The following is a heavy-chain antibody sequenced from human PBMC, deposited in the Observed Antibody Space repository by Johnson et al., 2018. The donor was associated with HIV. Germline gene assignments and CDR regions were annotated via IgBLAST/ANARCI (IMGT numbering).Heavy chain of an antibody. D-gene: IGHD2/OR15-2a*01. CDR3: AKAFWLSVILRGNRTDAFDI. Sequence: VQLVESGGGLVQPGGSLRLSCAASGFTFTNHYMTWVRQAPGKGLECVSSISDNGGNTYYADSVKGRFTISRDISKNTLSLEMHSLRAEDTAVYFCAKAFWLSVILRGNRTDAFDIWGQGTMVTVSS. CDR2: ISDNGGNT. CDR1: GFTFTNHY. J-gene: IGHJ3*02. V-gene: IGHV3-23*04.